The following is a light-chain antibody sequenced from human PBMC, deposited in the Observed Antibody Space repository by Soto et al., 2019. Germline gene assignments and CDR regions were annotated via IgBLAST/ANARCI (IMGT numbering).Light chain of an antibody. J-gene: IGKJ4*01. CDR3: EQYSRNPFT. Sequence: DIQMTQSPSTLSASVGDRVTITCRASQSVSSWLAWYQQKPGEVPKLLIYKASSLESGVPSRFSASGSGTEFTLTISSLQPDDFVTYYCEQYSRNPFTCGGGTKVEIK. CDR2: KAS. V-gene: IGKV1-5*03. CDR1: QSVSSW.